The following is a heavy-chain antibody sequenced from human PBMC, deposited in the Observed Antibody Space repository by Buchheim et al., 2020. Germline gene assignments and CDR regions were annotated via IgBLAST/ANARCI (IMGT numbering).Heavy chain of an antibody. J-gene: IGHJ4*02. V-gene: IGHV4-34*01. D-gene: IGHD2-2*02. CDR3: ARGPQRGYCSSTSCYRDDY. Sequence: QVQLQQWGAGLLKPSETLSLTCAVYGGSFSGYYWSWIRQPPGKGLEWIGEINHSGSTNYNPSLKSRVTISVATSKNQLSLKLSSVTAADTAVYYCARGPQRGYCSSTSCYRDDYWGQGTL. CDR1: GGSFSGYY. CDR2: INHSGST.